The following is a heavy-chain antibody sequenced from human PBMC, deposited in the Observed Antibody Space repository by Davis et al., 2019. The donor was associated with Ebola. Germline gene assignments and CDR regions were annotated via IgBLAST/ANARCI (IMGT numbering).Heavy chain of an antibody. V-gene: IGHV3-11*04. Sequence: PGGSLSLSCAASGFTFSDYYMSWIRQAPGKGLEWVSYISSSGSTIYYADSVKGRFTISRDNAKNSLYLQMNSLRAEDTAVYYCARDGSSWHPPLDYWGQGTLVTVSS. CDR1: GFTFSDYY. CDR3: ARDGSSWHPPLDY. D-gene: IGHD6-13*01. J-gene: IGHJ4*02. CDR2: ISSSGSTI.